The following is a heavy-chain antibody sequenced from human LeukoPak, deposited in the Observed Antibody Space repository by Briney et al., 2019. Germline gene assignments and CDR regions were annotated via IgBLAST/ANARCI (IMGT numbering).Heavy chain of an antibody. Sequence: GGSLRLSCAASGFTFSSYWVHWVRQAPGKGLVWVSRINSDGSSTSYADSVKGRFTISRDNAKNTVFLQMNSLRAEDTAVYYCERVWGSGSQFYFDYWGQGTLVTVSS. D-gene: IGHD3-10*01. CDR1: GFTFSSYW. CDR3: ERVWGSGSQFYFDY. J-gene: IGHJ4*02. V-gene: IGHV3-74*01. CDR2: INSDGSST.